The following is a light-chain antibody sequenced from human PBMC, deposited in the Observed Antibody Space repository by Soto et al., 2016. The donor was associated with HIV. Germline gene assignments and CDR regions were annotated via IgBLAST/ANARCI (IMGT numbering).Light chain of an antibody. CDR2: AAS. Sequence: DIQMTQSPSSLSASVGDRVSITCRAIQGIGNDLAWYQQKPGKAPKRLIYAASSLQSEVPSRFSGSGSGTEFTLTISSLQPEDFETYYCQQTDSFPFTFGPGTKVNV. CDR3: QQTDSFPFT. J-gene: IGKJ3*01. V-gene: IGKV1-17*01. CDR1: QGIGND.